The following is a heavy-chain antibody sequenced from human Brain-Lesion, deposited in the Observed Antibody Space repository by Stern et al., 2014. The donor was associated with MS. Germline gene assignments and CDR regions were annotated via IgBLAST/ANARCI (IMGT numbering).Heavy chain of an antibody. CDR1: GGSISRSTYY. J-gene: IGHJ4*02. Sequence: QLQLQESGPGLVKPSETLSLTCTVSGGSISRSTYYWGWIRQPPGKGLEWIGNIYYSGTTYYDPSLKSRVTISVQAPTNQFPQKINSETAADTAVYYCARLTGIIDSWGQGTLVAVSS. CDR2: IYYSGTT. CDR3: ARLTGIIDS. V-gene: IGHV4-39*01. D-gene: IGHD5-24*01.